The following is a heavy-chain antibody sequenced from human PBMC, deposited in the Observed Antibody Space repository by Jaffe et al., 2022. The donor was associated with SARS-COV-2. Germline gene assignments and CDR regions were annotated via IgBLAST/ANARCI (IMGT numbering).Heavy chain of an antibody. D-gene: IGHD2-15*01. CDR2: ISSGSSYI. V-gene: IGHV3-21*01. CDR3: ARDSVTSSFPLKPGYYGMDV. J-gene: IGHJ6*02. Sequence: EVYLVESGGGLVKPGGSLRLSCAASGFIFSTYNMNWVRQAPGKGLEWVSSISSGSSYIYHADSVKGRFTISRDNAKNSVYLQMHSLRAEDTAVYYCARDSVTSSFPLKPGYYGMDVWGQGTTVTVSS. CDR1: GFIFSTYN.